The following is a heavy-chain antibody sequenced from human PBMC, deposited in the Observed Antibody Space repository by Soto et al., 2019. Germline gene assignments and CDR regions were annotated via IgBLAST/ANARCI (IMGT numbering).Heavy chain of an antibody. Sequence: SEPLSLTGTVSGGSISSSSYYWGWIRQPPGKGLEWIGSIYYSGSTYYNPSLKSRVTISVDTSKNQFSLKLSSVTAADTAVYYCASVAVHGSGCTDSWGQGTLLAVSS. CDR3: ASVAVHGSGCTDS. D-gene: IGHD6-19*01. CDR2: IYYSGST. V-gene: IGHV4-39*01. J-gene: IGHJ5*01. CDR1: GGSISSSSYY.